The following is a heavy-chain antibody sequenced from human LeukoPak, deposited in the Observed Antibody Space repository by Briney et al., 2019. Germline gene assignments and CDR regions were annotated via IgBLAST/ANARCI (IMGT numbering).Heavy chain of an antibody. Sequence: GESLKISCKGSGYSFTSYWIGWVRQMPGKGLEWMGIIYPGDSDTRYSPSFQGQVTISADKSISTAYLQWSSLKASDTAMYYCARHPRVLLWFGPEGGAFDIWGQGTMVTVSS. J-gene: IGHJ3*02. V-gene: IGHV5-51*01. CDR3: ARHPRVLLWFGPEGGAFDI. CDR1: GYSFTSYW. CDR2: IYPGDSDT. D-gene: IGHD3-10*01.